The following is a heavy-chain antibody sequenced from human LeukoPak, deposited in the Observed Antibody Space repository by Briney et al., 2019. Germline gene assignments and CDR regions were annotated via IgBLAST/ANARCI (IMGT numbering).Heavy chain of an antibody. Sequence: GGSLRLSCAASGFIFSNYAMHWVRQAPGKGLEWVAVISYDGSNEYYADSVKGRFTISRDNSKNTLYLQMNSLRAEDTAVYYCARDFYVGSGSYYIGYWGQGTLVTVSS. J-gene: IGHJ4*02. V-gene: IGHV3-30-3*01. CDR2: ISYDGSNE. D-gene: IGHD3-10*01. CDR3: ARDFYVGSGSYYIGY. CDR1: GFIFSNYA.